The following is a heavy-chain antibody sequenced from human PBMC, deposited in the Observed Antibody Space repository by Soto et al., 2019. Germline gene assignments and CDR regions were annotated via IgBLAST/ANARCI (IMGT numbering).Heavy chain of an antibody. D-gene: IGHD6-19*01. CDR1: GYTFTSYD. V-gene: IGHV1-8*01. CDR2: MNPNSGNT. Sequence: ASVTVSCKASGYTFTSYDINWVRQATGQGLEWMGWMNPNSGNTGYAQKFQGRVTMTRNTSISTAYMELSSLRSEDTAVYYCASRLRYSSGWRVQDAFDIWGQGTMVTVSS. J-gene: IGHJ3*02. CDR3: ASRLRYSSGWRVQDAFDI.